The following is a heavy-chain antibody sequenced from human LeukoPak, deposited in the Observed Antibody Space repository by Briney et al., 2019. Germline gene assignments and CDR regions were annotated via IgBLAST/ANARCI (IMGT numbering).Heavy chain of an antibody. CDR2: MNPNSGNT. Sequence: ASVKVSCKASGYTFTSNDINWVRQATGQGLEWMGWMNPNSGNTGWAQKSQGRVTMTRNTSRTTAYMELSSLRSEDTAVYYCAIGFCTSNICYSWFDSWGQGTLVTVSS. D-gene: IGHD2-2*01. CDR1: GYTFTSND. V-gene: IGHV1-8*01. CDR3: AIGFCTSNICYSWFDS. J-gene: IGHJ5*01.